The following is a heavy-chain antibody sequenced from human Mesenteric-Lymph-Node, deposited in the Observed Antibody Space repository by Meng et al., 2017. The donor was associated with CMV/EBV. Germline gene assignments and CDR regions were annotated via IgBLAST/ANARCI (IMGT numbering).Heavy chain of an antibody. CDR3: ARAWSNKYYDFWSGYYRNWFDP. V-gene: IGHV1-8*03. CDR2: MNPNSGNT. CDR1: YD. J-gene: IGHJ5*02. Sequence: YDINWVRQATGQGLEWMGWMNPNSGNTGYAQKFQGRVTITRNTSMSTAYMELSSLRSEDTAVYYCARAWSNKYYDFWSGYYRNWFDPWGQGTLVTVSS. D-gene: IGHD3-3*01.